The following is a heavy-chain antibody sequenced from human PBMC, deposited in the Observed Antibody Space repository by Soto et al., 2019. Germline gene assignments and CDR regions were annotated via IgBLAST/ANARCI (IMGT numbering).Heavy chain of an antibody. Sequence: QLQLQESGSGLVKPSQTLSLTCAVSGGSISSGGYSWSWIRQPPGKGLEWIGYIYHSGSTYYNPSLKSRVTLSLDRSKNQFSLQVSSVTAADTAVYYCARGSWYSSRIWYFDLWGRGTLVTVSS. V-gene: IGHV4-30-2*01. CDR1: GGSISSGGYS. CDR3: ARGSWYSSRIWYFDL. CDR2: IYHSGST. J-gene: IGHJ2*01. D-gene: IGHD6-13*01.